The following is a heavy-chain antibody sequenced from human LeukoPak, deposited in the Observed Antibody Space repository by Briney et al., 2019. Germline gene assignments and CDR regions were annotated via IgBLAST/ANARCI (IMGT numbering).Heavy chain of an antibody. Sequence: KPSETLSLTCTVSGGSISSYYWSWIRQPAGKGLEWIGRIYSSGDTKYNPSLKSRVTMSVDTSKNHFSLKLNSVTAADTAVYYCARGVVASTAGAFDIWGQGTMVTVSS. CDR1: GGSISSYY. V-gene: IGHV4-4*07. J-gene: IGHJ3*02. CDR2: IYSSGDT. CDR3: ARGVVASTAGAFDI. D-gene: IGHD2-15*01.